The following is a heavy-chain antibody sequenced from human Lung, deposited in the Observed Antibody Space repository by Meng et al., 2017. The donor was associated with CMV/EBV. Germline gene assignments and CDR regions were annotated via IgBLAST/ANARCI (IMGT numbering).Heavy chain of an antibody. V-gene: IGHV4-34*01. CDR2: INHSGST. CDR3: ARRLRFLEWLLYLGWFDP. D-gene: IGHD3-3*01. Sequence: LXCAVYGWSFSGYDWSWIRQPPGKGLEWIGEINHSGSTNYNPSLKSRVTISVDTSKNQFSLMQSSVTAADTAVYYCARRLRFLEWLLYLGWFDPWGQGXLVTVSS. J-gene: IGHJ5*02. CDR1: GWSFSGYD.